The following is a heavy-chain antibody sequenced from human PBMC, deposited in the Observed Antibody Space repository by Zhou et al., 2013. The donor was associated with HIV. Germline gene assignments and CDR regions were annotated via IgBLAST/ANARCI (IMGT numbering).Heavy chain of an antibody. CDR2: FDHDHGEG. Sequence: QVQLVQSGAAVREPGASVKVSCKISGYTLTGLCIEWVRQAPGRGLEWMGCFDHDHGEGVYAQRFQGRVTMTTDTSTNTAHMELRRLTSDDTAVYFCARSGYGRPADYWGQGTLVTVSS. V-gene: IGHV1-24*01. CDR3: ARSGYGRPADY. CDR1: GYTLTGLC. D-gene: IGHD2-15*01. J-gene: IGHJ4*02.